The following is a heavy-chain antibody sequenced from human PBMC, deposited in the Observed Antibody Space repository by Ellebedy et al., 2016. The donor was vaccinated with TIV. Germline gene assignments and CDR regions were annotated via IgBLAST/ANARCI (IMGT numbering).Heavy chain of an antibody. V-gene: IGHV3-73*01. J-gene: IGHJ4*02. CDR2: ITSKTNNYAT. Sequence: GGSLRLSCVASGFPFSGSAMHWVRQASGKGLEWVGRITSKTNNYATEFAASVKGRFTISRDDSKNTAYLHMNSLKPEDTAVYYCTSRPGRVAATTDFWGPGTLVTVSS. CDR1: GFPFSGSA. D-gene: IGHD1-26*01. CDR3: TSRPGRVAATTDF.